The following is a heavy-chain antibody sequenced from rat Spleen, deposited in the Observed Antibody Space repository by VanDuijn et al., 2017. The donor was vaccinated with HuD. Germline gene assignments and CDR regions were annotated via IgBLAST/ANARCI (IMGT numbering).Heavy chain of an antibody. CDR2: ISYDGSST. V-gene: IGHV5-7*01. CDR1: GFTFSDYN. CDR3: ARHSDSGYGYVMDA. D-gene: IGHD4-3*01. J-gene: IGHJ4*01. Sequence: EVQLVESGGGLVQPGRSLRLSCAASGFTFSDYNMAWVRQAPKKGLEWVATISYDGSSTYYRDSVKGRFTISRDNAKSTLYLQMDSLRSEDTATYYCARHSDSGYGYVMDAWGQGASVTVSS.